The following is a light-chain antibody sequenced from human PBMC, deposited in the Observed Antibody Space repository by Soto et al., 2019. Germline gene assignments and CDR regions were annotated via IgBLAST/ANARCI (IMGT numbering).Light chain of an antibody. Sequence: VLTQSPGTLSLSPGERATLSCRASQSVSSSYLAWYRQKPGQAPRLLIYGASRRATGIPDRFSGSGSGTDFTLTINRLEPADFAVYYCQHYDSSPGYTFGQGTKLEIK. V-gene: IGKV3-20*01. CDR1: QSVSSSY. CDR3: QHYDSSPGYT. CDR2: GAS. J-gene: IGKJ2*01.